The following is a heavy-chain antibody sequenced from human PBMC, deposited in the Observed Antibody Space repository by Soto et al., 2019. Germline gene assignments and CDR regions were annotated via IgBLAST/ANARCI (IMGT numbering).Heavy chain of an antibody. V-gene: IGHV4-31*03. J-gene: IGHJ5*02. CDR2: IYYSGST. CDR1: GCSISSGGYY. CDR3: ARDNVDIVATRFRGSWFDT. Sequence: PXETLSLTCTVSGCSISSGGYYWSWIRQHPGKGLEWIGYIYYSGSTYYNPSLKSRVTISVDTSKNQFSLKLSSVTAADTAVYYCARDNVDIVATRFRGSWFDTWGQGTLVTSPQ. D-gene: IGHD5-12*01.